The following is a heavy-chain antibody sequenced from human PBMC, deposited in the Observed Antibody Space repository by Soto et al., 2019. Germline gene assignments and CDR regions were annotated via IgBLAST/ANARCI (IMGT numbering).Heavy chain of an antibody. CDR3: ARDGSDSYGLDV. Sequence: PSETLSLTCTVSGGSISSYYWSWIRQPAGKGLEWIGRIYNGGNTQYNPSLKSRVTMSADTSKNQFSLRLNSVTAADTAVYYCARDGSDSYGLDVWGQGTTVTVSS. CDR2: IYNGGNT. CDR1: GGSISSYY. D-gene: IGHD3-10*01. J-gene: IGHJ6*02. V-gene: IGHV4-4*07.